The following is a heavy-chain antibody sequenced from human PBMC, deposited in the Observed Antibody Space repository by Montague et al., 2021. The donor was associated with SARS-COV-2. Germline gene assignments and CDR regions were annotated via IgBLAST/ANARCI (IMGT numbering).Heavy chain of an antibody. D-gene: IGHD6-19*01. CDR1: GFIFNNYA. Sequence: SLRLSCAASGFIFNNYAMNWVRQAPGKGLEWVSAISGSAGGTFYADSVKGRFTISRDNAKNSLYLQMNSLRDEDTAVYYCVREGLAGTWYYFDYWGQGTLVTVSS. CDR2: ISGSAGGT. CDR3: VREGLAGTWYYFDY. V-gene: IGHV3-23*01. J-gene: IGHJ4*02.